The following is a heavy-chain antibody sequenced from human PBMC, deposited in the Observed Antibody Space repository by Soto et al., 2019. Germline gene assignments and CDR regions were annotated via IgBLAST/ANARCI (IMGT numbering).Heavy chain of an antibody. CDR2: IIPIFGTA. CDR3: ARNYYYDSSGYYHTTNWFDP. Sequence: QVQLVQSGAEVKKPGSSVKVSCKASGGTFSSYAISWVRQAPGQGLEWMGGIIPIFGTANYAQKFQGRVTITADESTSTAYMELSSLRSEDTAVYYCARNYYYDSSGYYHTTNWFDPWGQGTLVTVSS. D-gene: IGHD3-22*01. V-gene: IGHV1-69*01. CDR1: GGTFSSYA. J-gene: IGHJ5*02.